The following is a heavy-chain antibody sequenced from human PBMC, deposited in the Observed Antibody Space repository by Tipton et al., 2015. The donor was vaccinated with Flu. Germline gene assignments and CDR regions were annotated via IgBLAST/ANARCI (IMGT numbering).Heavy chain of an antibody. CDR3: AKALASGQQLVQSDY. J-gene: IGHJ4*02. CDR2: ISGDGGST. D-gene: IGHD6-13*01. V-gene: IGHV3-43*02. CDR1: GFTFDDYA. Sequence: SLRLSCAASGFTFDDYAMHWVRQAPGKGLEWVSLISGDGGSTYYADSVKGRFTISRDNSKNSLYLQMNSLRTEDTALYYCAKALASGQQLVQSDYWGQGTLVTVSS.